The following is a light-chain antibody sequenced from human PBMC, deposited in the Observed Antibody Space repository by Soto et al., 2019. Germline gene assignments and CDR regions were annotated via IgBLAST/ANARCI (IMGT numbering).Light chain of an antibody. V-gene: IGLV2-14*01. Sequence: LTQPASVSGSPGQSITISCTGTSSDVGAYNYVSWYQQHPGEAPKLIIYGATNRPSGVSYRFSGSKSDYTASLTISGLQAEDEADYYCSSYSTSFFYVFGTGTKVTVL. J-gene: IGLJ1*01. CDR3: SSYSTSFFYV. CDR1: SSDVGAYNY. CDR2: GAT.